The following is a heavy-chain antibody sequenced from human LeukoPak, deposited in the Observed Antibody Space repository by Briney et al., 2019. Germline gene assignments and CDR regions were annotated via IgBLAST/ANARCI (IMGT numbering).Heavy chain of an antibody. CDR2: IYYSGST. J-gene: IGHJ4*02. CDR3: ARGGRDGYNYGY. V-gene: IGHV4-59*01. D-gene: IGHD5-24*01. Sequence: PSETLSLTCTVSGGSISSYYWSWIRQPPGKGLEWIGYIYYSGSTNYNPSLKSRVTISVDTSKNQFSLKLSSVTAADTAVYYCARGGRDGYNYGYWGQGTLATVSS. CDR1: GGSISSYY.